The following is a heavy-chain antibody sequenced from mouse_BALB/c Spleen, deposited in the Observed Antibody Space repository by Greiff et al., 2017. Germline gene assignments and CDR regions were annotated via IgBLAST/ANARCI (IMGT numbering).Heavy chain of an antibody. CDR2: ILPGSGST. CDR3: ARYTTVVARGVGDY. D-gene: IGHD1-1*01. J-gene: IGHJ4*01. Sequence: QVQLQQSGAELMKPGASVKISCKATGYTFSSYWIEWVKQRPGHGLEWIGEILPGSGSTNYNEKFNGKATFTADTSSNTAYMQLSSLTSEDSAVYYCARYTTVVARGVGDYWGQGTSVTVSS. V-gene: IGHV1-9*01. CDR1: GYTFSSYW.